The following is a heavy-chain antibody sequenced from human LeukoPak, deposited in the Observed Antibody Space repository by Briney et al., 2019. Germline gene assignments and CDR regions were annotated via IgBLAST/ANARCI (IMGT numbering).Heavy chain of an antibody. CDR1: GFTLSTYG. CDR3: AKPYYYDSSGSPIDY. V-gene: IGHV3-30*02. Sequence: QSGRSLRLSCAASGFTLSTYGMYWVRQAPGKGLEWVAFIRYDGSKKYYADSVKGRFTISRDNSKNTLYLQMNSLRAEDTAMYYCAKPYYYDSSGSPIDYWGQGTLVTVSS. CDR2: IRYDGSKK. J-gene: IGHJ4*02. D-gene: IGHD3-22*01.